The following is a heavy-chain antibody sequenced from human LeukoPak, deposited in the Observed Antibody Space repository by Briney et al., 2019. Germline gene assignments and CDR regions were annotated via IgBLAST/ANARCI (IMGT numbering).Heavy chain of an antibody. CDR1: GFTFSSYA. CDR2: ISGSGGST. D-gene: IGHD6-19*01. Sequence: GGSLRLSCAASGFTFSSYAMSWVRQAPGKGLEWVSAISGSGGSTYYADSVKGRFTISRDNSKNTLYLQMYSLRAEDTAVYYCAKVGAVAGTPYYYGMDVWGQGTTVTVSS. CDR3: AKVGAVAGTPYYYGMDV. V-gene: IGHV3-23*01. J-gene: IGHJ6*02.